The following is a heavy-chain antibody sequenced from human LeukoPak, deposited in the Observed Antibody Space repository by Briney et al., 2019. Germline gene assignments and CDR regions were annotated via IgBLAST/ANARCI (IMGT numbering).Heavy chain of an antibody. J-gene: IGHJ4*02. CDR2: ISGSGGST. CDR3: AKDWGYYDSCHYFDY. CDR1: GFTFSSYA. Sequence: GGSLRLSCAASGFTFSSYAMSWVRQAPGKGLEWVSAISGSGGSTYYADSVKGRFTISRDNSKNTLYLQMNSLRAEDTAVYYCAKDWGYYDSCHYFDYWGQGTLVTVSS. V-gene: IGHV3-23*01. D-gene: IGHD3-22*01.